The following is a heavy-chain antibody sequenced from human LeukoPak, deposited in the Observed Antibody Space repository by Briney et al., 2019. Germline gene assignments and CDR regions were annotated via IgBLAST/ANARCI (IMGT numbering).Heavy chain of an antibody. CDR3: ARGTWAVGLDY. V-gene: IGHV3-30*04. CDR1: GFTFSGSA. D-gene: IGHD6-19*01. J-gene: IGHJ4*02. CDR2: IWYDGSNK. Sequence: GGSLRLSCAASGFTFSGSAMHWVRQAPGKGLEWVAVIWYDGSNKYYADSVRGRFTISRDNSNNTLYPQMNSLRGEDTAVYYCARGTWAVGLDYWGQGTLVTVSS.